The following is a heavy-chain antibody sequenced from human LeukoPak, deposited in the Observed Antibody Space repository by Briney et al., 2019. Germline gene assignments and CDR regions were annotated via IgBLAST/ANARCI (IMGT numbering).Heavy chain of an antibody. CDR2: ISGSGEST. CDR3: AKEHWDFDY. J-gene: IGHJ4*02. D-gene: IGHD7-27*01. V-gene: IGHV3-23*01. Sequence: GGSLRLSCAASGFTFSSYAMTWVRQAPGKGLEWVSEISGSGESTYYGDSVKGRFTISRDNSKNTLYLQMNSLRAGDTAIYYCAKEHWDFDYWGQGTLVTVSS. CDR1: GFTFSSYA.